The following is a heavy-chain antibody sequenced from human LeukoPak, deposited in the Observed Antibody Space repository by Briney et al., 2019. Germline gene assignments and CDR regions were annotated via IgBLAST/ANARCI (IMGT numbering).Heavy chain of an antibody. J-gene: IGHJ4*02. Sequence: GSLRLSCAASGFTFDNYRMSWVRQPPGKGLEWIGEINHSGSTNYNPSLKSRVTISVDTSKNQFSLKLSSVTAADTAVYYCARRSRNYYDSSGYRYWGQGTLVTVPS. CDR2: INHSGST. CDR3: ARRSRNYYDSSGYRY. V-gene: IGHV4-34*01. D-gene: IGHD3-22*01. CDR1: GFTFDNYR.